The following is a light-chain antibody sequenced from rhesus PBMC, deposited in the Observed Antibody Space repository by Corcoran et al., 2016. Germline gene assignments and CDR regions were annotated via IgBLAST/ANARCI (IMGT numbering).Light chain of an antibody. CDR1: QGISTY. CDR3: QQYNSRPWT. J-gene: IGKJ1*01. Sequence: DIQMTQSPSSLSASVGDRVTITCRTSQGISTYLNWYQQKPGRPPKRLIYAASILETGVPSRFSGSGSGTDFTLTISSLQSEDSATYSCQQYNSRPWTFGQGTKVEIK. CDR2: AAS. V-gene: IGKV1-43*01.